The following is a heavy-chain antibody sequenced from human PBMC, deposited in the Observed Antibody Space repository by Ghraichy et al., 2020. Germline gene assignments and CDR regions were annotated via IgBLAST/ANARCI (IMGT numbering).Heavy chain of an antibody. Sequence: SETLSLTCTVSGGSISSSCYYWGWIRQPPGQGLEWIASLYYSGSTYYNPSLKSRITISVDTSKNQFSLKLSSVTAADTAVYYCARGSQFSIAVDIWGQGTMVTVSS. D-gene: IGHD2-21*01. CDR3: ARGSQFSIAVDI. V-gene: IGHV4-39*01. J-gene: IGHJ3*02. CDR1: GGSISSSCYY. CDR2: LYYSGST.